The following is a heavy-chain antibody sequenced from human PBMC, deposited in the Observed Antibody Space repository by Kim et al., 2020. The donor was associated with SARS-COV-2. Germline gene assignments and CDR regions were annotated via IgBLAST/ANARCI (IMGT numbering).Heavy chain of an antibody. CDR2: INNDGYT. V-gene: IGHV3-74*03. CDR3: IRGGADWN. D-gene: IGHD1-1*01. Sequence: GSLRLSCAGSGFAFSNYWLQWVRQAPGKGLVWVSRINNDGYTKYADSVKGRLTISREDAKNTLYLQMNSLRVDDSGVYYCIRGGADWNWGQGTLVTVSS. CDR1: GFAFSNYW. J-gene: IGHJ4*02.